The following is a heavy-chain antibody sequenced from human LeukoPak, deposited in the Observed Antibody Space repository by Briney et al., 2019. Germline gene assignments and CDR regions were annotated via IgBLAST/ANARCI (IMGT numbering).Heavy chain of an antibody. CDR2: IKSDGSST. J-gene: IGHJ4*02. V-gene: IGHV3-74*01. Sequence: GGSLRLSCAASGFTFTNYWMHWVRQVPGKALVWVPRIKSDGSSTHYADSVKGRFTISRDNARNTLYLQMNSLRAEDTAVYYCASELRLGYWGQGILVTVSS. D-gene: IGHD3-10*01. CDR3: ASELRLGY. CDR1: GFTFTNYW.